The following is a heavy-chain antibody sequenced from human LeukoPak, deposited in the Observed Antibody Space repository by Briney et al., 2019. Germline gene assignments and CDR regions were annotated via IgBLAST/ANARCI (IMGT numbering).Heavy chain of an antibody. CDR2: IKQDGSEK. Sequence: PGGSLRLSCAASGFTFSSYWMSWVRQAPGKGLEWVANIKQDGSEKYYVDSVKGRFTISRDNAKNSLYLQINSLRAEDTAVYYCARSYSSGWNYFDYWGQGTLVTVSS. J-gene: IGHJ4*02. CDR1: GFTFSSYW. CDR3: ARSYSSGWNYFDY. V-gene: IGHV3-7*01. D-gene: IGHD6-19*01.